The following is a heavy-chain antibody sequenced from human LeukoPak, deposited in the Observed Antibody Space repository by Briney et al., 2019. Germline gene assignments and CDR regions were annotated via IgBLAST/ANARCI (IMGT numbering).Heavy chain of an antibody. V-gene: IGHV3-23*01. Sequence: PGGSLRLSCAASGFTFSSYAMSWVRQAPGKGLEWVSAISGSGGSTYYADSVKGRFTISSDNSKNTLYLQMNSLRAEDTAVYHCAREGQGDSSAPDSYGGFDIWGQGTMVTVSS. D-gene: IGHD6-19*01. CDR3: AREGQGDSSAPDSYGGFDI. J-gene: IGHJ3*02. CDR2: ISGSGGST. CDR1: GFTFSSYA.